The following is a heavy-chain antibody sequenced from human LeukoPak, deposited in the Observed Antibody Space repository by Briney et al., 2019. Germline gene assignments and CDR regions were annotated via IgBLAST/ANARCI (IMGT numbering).Heavy chain of an antibody. CDR3: AREEVRLGSALDI. Sequence: SVKVSCKASGGTFSSYAISWVRQAPGQGLEWMGRIIPIFGTANYAQKFQGRVTITTDESTSTAYMELSSLRSEDTAVYYCAREEVRLGSALDIWGQGTMVTVSS. V-gene: IGHV1-69*05. CDR1: GGTFSSYA. D-gene: IGHD6-19*01. J-gene: IGHJ3*02. CDR2: IIPIFGTA.